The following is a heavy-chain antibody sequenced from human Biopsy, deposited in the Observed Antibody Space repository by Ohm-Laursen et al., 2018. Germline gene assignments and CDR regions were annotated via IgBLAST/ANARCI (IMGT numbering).Heavy chain of an antibody. CDR1: GYTFTAYG. CDR3: ARDPGYDFWSGSDPFDI. J-gene: IGHJ3*02. D-gene: IGHD3-3*01. V-gene: IGHV1-18*04. CDR2: ISTYNDDT. Sequence: GSSVKVSCKPSGYTFTAYGISWGRQAPGQGLEWMGGISTYNDDTNIAQKFQGRVSMTTDTSTRTAYMELRSLRSGDTAIYFCARDPGYDFWSGSDPFDIWGQGTLVTVS.